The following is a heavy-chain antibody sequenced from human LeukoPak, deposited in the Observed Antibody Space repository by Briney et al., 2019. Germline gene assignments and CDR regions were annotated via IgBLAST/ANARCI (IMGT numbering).Heavy chain of an antibody. D-gene: IGHD3-10*01. Sequence: GGSLRLSCAASGFTFSSYSMNWVRQAPGKGLEWVSSISSSSSYIYYADSVKGRFTISRDNAKNSLYLQMNSLRAEDTAVYYCARDREAYGSGSYAKDYWGQGTLVTASS. CDR1: GFTFSSYS. CDR3: ARDREAYGSGSYAKDY. J-gene: IGHJ4*02. CDR2: ISSSSSYI. V-gene: IGHV3-21*01.